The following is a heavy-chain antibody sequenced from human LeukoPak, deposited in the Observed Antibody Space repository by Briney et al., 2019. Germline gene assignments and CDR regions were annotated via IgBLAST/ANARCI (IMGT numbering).Heavy chain of an antibody. CDR3: ARVKDQLGDAFDI. D-gene: IGHD1-1*01. J-gene: IGHJ3*02. V-gene: IGHV4-34*01. CDR2: INHSGST. Sequence: PSETLSLTCTVYCGSFSGYYWSWIRQPPGKGLEWIGEINHSGSTNYNPSLKSRVTISVDTSKNQFSLKLSSVTAADTAVYYCARVKDQLGDAFDIWGQGTTVTVSS. CDR1: CGSFSGYY.